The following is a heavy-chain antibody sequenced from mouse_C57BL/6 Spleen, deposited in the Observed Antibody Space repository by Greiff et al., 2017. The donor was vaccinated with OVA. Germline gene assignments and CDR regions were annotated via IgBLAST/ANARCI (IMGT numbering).Heavy chain of an antibody. J-gene: IGHJ4*01. CDR1: GFSLTSYG. CDR2: IWRGGST. CDR3: AKPKAYGSSYAMDY. V-gene: IGHV2-5*01. D-gene: IGHD1-1*01. Sequence: QVQLQQSGPGLVQPSQSLSITCTVSGFSLTSYGVHWVRQSPGKGLEWLGVIWRGGSTDYNAAFMSRLSITKDNSKSQVFFKMNSLQADDTAIYYGAKPKAYGSSYAMDYWGQGTSVTVSA.